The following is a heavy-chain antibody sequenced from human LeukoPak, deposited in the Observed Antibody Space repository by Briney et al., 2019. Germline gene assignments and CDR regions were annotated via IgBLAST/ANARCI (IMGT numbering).Heavy chain of an antibody. Sequence: PGRSLRLSCAASGFTFDDYAMHWVRQAPGKGLEWVSGISWDSSNIHYADSVKGRFTISRDNAKNSPYLQMDSLRAEDTALYYCAKEPNKYSGYDYFDFWGQGTLVTVSS. D-gene: IGHD5-12*01. J-gene: IGHJ4*02. CDR1: GFTFDDYA. CDR3: AKEPNKYSGYDYFDF. V-gene: IGHV3-9*01. CDR2: ISWDSSNI.